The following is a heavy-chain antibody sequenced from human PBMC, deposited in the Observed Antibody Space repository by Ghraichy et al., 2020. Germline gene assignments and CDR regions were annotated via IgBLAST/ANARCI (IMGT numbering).Heavy chain of an antibody. J-gene: IGHJ6*02. CDR3: ARTQLGYCSSTSCYVYYYYGMDV. CDR2: IYYSGST. V-gene: IGHV4-59*01. D-gene: IGHD2-2*01. CDR1: GFSISSYY. Sequence: SETLSLTCTVSGFSISSYYLSWIRQPPGKGLEWIGYIYYSGSTNYNPSLKSRVTISVDTSKNQFSLKLSSVTAADTAVYYCARTQLGYCSSTSCYVYYYYGMDVSGQGTTVTVSS.